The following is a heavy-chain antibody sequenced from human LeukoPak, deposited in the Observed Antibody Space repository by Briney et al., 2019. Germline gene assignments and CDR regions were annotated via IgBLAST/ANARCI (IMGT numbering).Heavy chain of an antibody. Sequence: GESLRISCKGSGYSFTSYWISWVRQMPGKGLEWMGRIDPSDSYTNYSPSFQGHVTISADESISTAYLQWSSLKASDTAMYYCARYPYSAMGGGAFDIWGQGTMVTVSS. CDR1: GYSFTSYW. J-gene: IGHJ3*02. CDR2: IDPSDSYT. CDR3: ARYPYSAMGGGAFDI. V-gene: IGHV5-10-1*01. D-gene: IGHD5-18*01.